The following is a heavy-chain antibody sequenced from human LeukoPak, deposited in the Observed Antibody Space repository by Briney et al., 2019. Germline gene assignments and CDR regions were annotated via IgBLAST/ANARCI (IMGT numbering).Heavy chain of an antibody. CDR3: ARPRGCGSARCNNFDY. CDR2: MNEYGSEI. D-gene: IGHD2-2*01. Sequence: GGSLRLSCAVSGFIFSDFSMSWVRQAPGKGLEWVAKMNEYGSEIFYVDSVKGRFTISRDNSKNSLCLQMDNLRAEDAAVYYCARPRGCGSARCNNFDYWGQGTLVTVSS. V-gene: IGHV3-7*01. J-gene: IGHJ4*02. CDR1: GFIFSDFS.